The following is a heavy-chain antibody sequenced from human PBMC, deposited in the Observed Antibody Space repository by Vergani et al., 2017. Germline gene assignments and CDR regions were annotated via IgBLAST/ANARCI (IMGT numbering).Heavy chain of an antibody. CDR1: GFTFNHYA. J-gene: IGHJ6*01. V-gene: IGHV3-23*01. D-gene: IGHD5-12*01. Sequence: EVQLLESGGDLVQPGGSLTLSCAASGFTFNHYAMNWVRQAPGKGLEWVSGISGSGGSTYYAGSVKGRFTISRDSSKNTLYLQMNSLSAGDTAVYYCAKAKPRNSGYDYLYYYHAMGVWRQGTTVTVSS. CDR2: ISGSGGST. CDR3: AKAKPRNSGYDYLYYYHAMGV.